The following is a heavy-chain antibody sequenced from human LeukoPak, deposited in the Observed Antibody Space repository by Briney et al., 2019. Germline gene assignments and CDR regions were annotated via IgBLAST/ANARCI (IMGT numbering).Heavy chain of an antibody. J-gene: IGHJ4*02. CDR2: ISYDGSNK. CDR1: GFTFSSYG. Sequence: GGSLRLSCAASGFTFSSYGMHWVRRAPGKGLEWVAVISYDGSNKYYADSVKGRFTISRDNSKNTLYLQMNSLRAEDTAVHYCASYRSELTRPFDYWGQGTLVTVSS. D-gene: IGHD1-14*01. V-gene: IGHV3-30*19. CDR3: ASYRSELTRPFDY.